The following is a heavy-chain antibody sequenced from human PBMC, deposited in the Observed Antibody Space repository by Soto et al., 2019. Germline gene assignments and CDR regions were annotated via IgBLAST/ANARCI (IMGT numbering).Heavy chain of an antibody. CDR3: ARVCTPPRHYYDSSGYYIDY. Sequence: PSETLSLTCTVSGGSISSGGYYWSWIRQHPGKGLEWIGYIYYSGSTNYNPSLKSRITISVDTSKNQFSLKVRSVTAADTAVYYCARVCTPPRHYYDSSGYYIDYWGQGTLVTVSS. V-gene: IGHV4-61*08. D-gene: IGHD3-22*01. J-gene: IGHJ4*02. CDR1: GGSISSGGYY. CDR2: IYYSGST.